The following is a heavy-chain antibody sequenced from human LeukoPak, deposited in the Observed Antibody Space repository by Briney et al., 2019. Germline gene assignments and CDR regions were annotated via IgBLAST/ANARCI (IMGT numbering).Heavy chain of an antibody. CDR1: GVSISSSSYY. Sequence: SETLSLTCTVSGVSISSSSYYWGWIRQPPGKGLEWIVSIYYSGSTYYNPSRKSRITISVDTSKNQFSLKLSSVTAADTAVYYCARVNSGYDWGGGYYYYYMDVWGKGTTVTISS. J-gene: IGHJ6*03. V-gene: IGHV4-39*01. CDR2: IYYSGST. CDR3: ARVNSGYDWGGGYYYYYMDV. D-gene: IGHD5-12*01.